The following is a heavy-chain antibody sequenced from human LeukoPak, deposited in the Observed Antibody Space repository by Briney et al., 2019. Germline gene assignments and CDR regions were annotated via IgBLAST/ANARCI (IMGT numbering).Heavy chain of an antibody. CDR2: IYYSGST. CDR3: ARKNDFEI. V-gene: IGHV4-31*11. Sequence: SQTLSLTCAVSGGSISSGGYYWSWIRQHPGKGLGWIGYIYYSGSTYYTPSLKNRVTISVATSKSQFSLRLTSVTAADTAVYYCARKNDFEIWGQGTLVTVSS. CDR1: GGSISSGGYY. J-gene: IGHJ3*02. D-gene: IGHD2/OR15-2a*01.